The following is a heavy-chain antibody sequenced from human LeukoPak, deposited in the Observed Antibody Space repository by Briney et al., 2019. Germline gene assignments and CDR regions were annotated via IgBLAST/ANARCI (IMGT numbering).Heavy chain of an antibody. CDR2: VSTTGSHT. D-gene: IGHD6-25*01. V-gene: IGHV3-11*05. J-gene: IGHJ3*02. CDR1: GFIFSDYF. CDR3: ARGGGYAFDI. Sequence: PGGSLRLSCAASGFIFSDYFISWVRQAPGKGLEWLSYVSTTGSHTNYADSVKGRSTISRDNVKKSLYLQMNSLRPDDTAVYYCARGGGYAFDIWGQGTVVTVSS.